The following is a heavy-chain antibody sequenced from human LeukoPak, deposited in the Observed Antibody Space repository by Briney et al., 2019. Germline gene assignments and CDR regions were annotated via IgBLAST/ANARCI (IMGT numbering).Heavy chain of an antibody. V-gene: IGHV4-39*01. CDR3: ARLSIAAREIDY. CDR2: TYYSGST. CDR1: GFTFSSYA. D-gene: IGHD6-6*01. Sequence: GSLRLSCAASGFTFSSYAMSWVRQPPGKGLEWIGSTYYSGSTYYNPSLKSRVTISVDTSKNQFSLKLSSVTAADTAVYYCARLSIAAREIDYWGQGTLVTVSS. J-gene: IGHJ4*02.